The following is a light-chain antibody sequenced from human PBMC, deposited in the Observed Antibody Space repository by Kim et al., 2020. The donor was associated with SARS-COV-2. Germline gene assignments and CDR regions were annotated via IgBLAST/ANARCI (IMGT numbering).Light chain of an antibody. CDR3: QQYNNWRT. Sequence: LSGSPGERATLSCRASQSVSSNLAWYQQKPGQAPRLLIYGASTRATGIPRFSGSGSGTEFTLTISSLQSEDFAVYYCQQYNNWRTFGQGTKVDIK. J-gene: IGKJ1*01. CDR1: QSVSSN. V-gene: IGKV3-15*01. CDR2: GAS.